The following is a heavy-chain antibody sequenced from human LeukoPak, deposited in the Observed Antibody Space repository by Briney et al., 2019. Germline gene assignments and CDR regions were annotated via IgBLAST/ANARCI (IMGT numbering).Heavy chain of an antibody. Sequence: GGSLRLSCAASGFTFSSYWVSWVRQAPGKGLEWVSYIKQSGSKKYYVDSVKGRFTISRDNAKNSLYLQMNSLRAEDTAVYYCARYFVYYYGSGSYYNEVYYFDYGGQGTVVSVSS. CDR3: ARYFVYYYGSGSYYNEVYYFDY. CDR2: IKQSGSKK. CDR1: GFTFSSYW. J-gene: IGHJ4*02. D-gene: IGHD3-10*01. V-gene: IGHV3-7*01.